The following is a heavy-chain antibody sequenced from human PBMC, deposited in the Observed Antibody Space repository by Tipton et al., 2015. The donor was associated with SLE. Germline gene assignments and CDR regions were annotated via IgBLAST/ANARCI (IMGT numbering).Heavy chain of an antibody. CDR2: VYSSGST. Sequence: TLSLTCIVSGGSISTNYWSWIRQPAGKGLEGIGRVYSSGSTDYNPSLESRVTRSIDTSKNQFSLRLSSVTTADTAVYYCARGFLEMFDPWGPGTLVTVSS. CDR1: GGSISTNY. J-gene: IGHJ5*02. D-gene: IGHD3-3*01. CDR3: ARGFLEMFDP. V-gene: IGHV4-4*07.